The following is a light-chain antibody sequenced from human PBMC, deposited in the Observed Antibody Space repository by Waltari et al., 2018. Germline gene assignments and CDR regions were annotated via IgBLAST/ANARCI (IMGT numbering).Light chain of an antibody. CDR1: QSVLYSANNKDY. Sequence: DIVMTQSPDSLAVSLGERATINCKSSQSVLYSANNKDYLAWYQQKPGQPAKLLIYWASTREFGFPDRFSGSGSGTDFTLTISSLQAEDVAVYYCQQYYSIPLTFGGGTKVEIK. CDR2: WAS. V-gene: IGKV4-1*01. J-gene: IGKJ4*01. CDR3: QQYYSIPLT.